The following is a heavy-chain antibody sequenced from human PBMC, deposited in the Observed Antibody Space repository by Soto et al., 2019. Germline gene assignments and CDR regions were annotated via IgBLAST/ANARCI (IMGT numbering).Heavy chain of an antibody. V-gene: IGHV4-59*01. CDR1: GGSISSYY. J-gene: IGHJ5*02. Sequence: SETLSLTCTVSGGSISSYYWSWIRQPPGKGLEWIGYIYYSGSTNYNPSLKSRVTISVDTSKNQFSLKLSSVTAADTAVYYCARDSGYSSAWFDPWGQGTLVAVSS. CDR3: ARDSGYSSAWFDP. CDR2: IYYSGST. D-gene: IGHD5-18*01.